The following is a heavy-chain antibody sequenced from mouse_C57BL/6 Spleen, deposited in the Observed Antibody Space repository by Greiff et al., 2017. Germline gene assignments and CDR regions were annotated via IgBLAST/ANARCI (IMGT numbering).Heavy chain of an antibody. CDR1: GYTFTDYN. Sequence: EVQLQQSGPELVKPGASVKMSCKASGYTFTDYNMDWVKQSHGKSLEWIGDINPNNGGTIYNQKFKGKATLTVDKSSSTAYMELRSLTSEETAVYYCARRGGYDGGFAYWGQGTLVTVSA. CDR3: ARRGGYDGGFAY. V-gene: IGHV1-18*01. CDR2: INPNNGGT. D-gene: IGHD2-2*01. J-gene: IGHJ3*01.